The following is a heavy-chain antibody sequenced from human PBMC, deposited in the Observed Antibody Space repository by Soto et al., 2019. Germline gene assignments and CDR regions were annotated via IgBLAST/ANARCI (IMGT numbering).Heavy chain of an antibody. CDR1: GYTFGTYT. V-gene: IGHV1-18*04. D-gene: IGHD2-2*01. CDR2: ISDYNGNT. CDR3: ARASPEGFVLVPAPMSVWFDP. J-gene: IGHJ5*02. Sequence: ASVKVSCKASGYTFGTYTISWVRQAPGQGLEWLGWISDYNGNTNYAQNLQGRVIMTADTSTSTAYLELRSLRSDDTAVYYCARASPEGFVLVPAPMSVWFDPWGQGTLVTVSS.